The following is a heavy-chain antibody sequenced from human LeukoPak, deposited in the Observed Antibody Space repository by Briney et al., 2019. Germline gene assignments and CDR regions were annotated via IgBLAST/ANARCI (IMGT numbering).Heavy chain of an antibody. Sequence: GGSQSLSCAASGVTDSRNYMSWVRGARGEGLECVSVLHSGGNTHYADSVKGRFTISRDNSKNTLYLQMNSLRAEDTAVYYCAREFIDDSSLGLSFDYWGQGTLVTVSS. CDR3: AREFIDDSSLGLSFDY. D-gene: IGHD3-22*01. J-gene: IGHJ4*02. CDR1: GVTDSRNY. V-gene: IGHV3-53*05. CDR2: LHSGGNT.